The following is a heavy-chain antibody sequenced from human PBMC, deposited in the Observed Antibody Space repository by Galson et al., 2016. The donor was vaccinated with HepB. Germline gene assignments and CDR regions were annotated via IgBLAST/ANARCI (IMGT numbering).Heavy chain of an antibody. CDR3: AGYFDFWSGYYAFDS. V-gene: IGHV4-59*01. CDR1: RGSISTYY. J-gene: IGHJ4*02. D-gene: IGHD3-3*01. Sequence: SETLSLTCTVSRGSISTYYWSWIRQPPGKGLEWIGYVYYSGSSDYNPSLKSRATISEDTSKNQFSLKLTSVTPADTAFYYCAGYFDFWSGYYAFDSWGQGILVTVSS. CDR2: VYYSGSS.